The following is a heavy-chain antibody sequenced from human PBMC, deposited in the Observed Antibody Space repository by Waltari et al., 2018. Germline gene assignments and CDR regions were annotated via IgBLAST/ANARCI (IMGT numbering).Heavy chain of an antibody. D-gene: IGHD3-9*01. CDR2: ISYSGST. V-gene: IGHV4-39*01. CDR3: ARLSYHIVTGYGWFDP. J-gene: IGHJ5*02. CDR1: GGSISSESYY. Sequence: QLQLQESGPGLVKPSETLSLTCTVSGGSISSESYYWGWIRQPPGKGLEGIGIISYSGSTYYNPSLKSRVTISVDTSKNQFPLKLSSVTAADTAVYYCARLSYHIVTGYGWFDPWGLGTLVTVSS.